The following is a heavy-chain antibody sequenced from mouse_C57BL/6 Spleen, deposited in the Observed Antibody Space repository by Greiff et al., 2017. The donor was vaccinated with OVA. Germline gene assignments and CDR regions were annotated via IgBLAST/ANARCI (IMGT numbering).Heavy chain of an antibody. V-gene: IGHV1-80*01. J-gene: IGHJ2*01. CDR1: GYAFSSYW. Sequence: VQLQQSGAELVKPGASVKISCKASGYAFSSYWMNWVKQRPGKGLEWIGQIYPGDGDTNYNGKFKGKATLTADKSSSTAYMQLSSLTSEDSAVYFCARRRDDYGGDFDYWGQGTTLTVSS. CDR3: ARRRDDYGGDFDY. CDR2: IYPGDGDT. D-gene: IGHD2-4*01.